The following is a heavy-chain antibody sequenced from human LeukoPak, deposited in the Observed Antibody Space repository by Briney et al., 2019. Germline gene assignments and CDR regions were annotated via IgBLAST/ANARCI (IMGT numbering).Heavy chain of an antibody. D-gene: IGHD4-17*01. J-gene: IGHJ4*02. CDR3: ARDRLYYGDYGPIDY. V-gene: IGHV3-11*04. CDR1: GFAFSDYY. CDR2: ISSSGSTI. Sequence: GGSLRLSCAASGFAFSDYYMSWIRQAPGKGLEWVSYISSSGSTIYYADSVKGRFTTSRDNAKNSPYLQMNSLRAEDTAVYYCARDRLYYGDYGPIDYWGQGTLVTVSS.